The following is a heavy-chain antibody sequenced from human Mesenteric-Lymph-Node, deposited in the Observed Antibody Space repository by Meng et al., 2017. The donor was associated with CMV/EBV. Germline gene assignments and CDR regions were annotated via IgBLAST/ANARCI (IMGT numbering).Heavy chain of an antibody. V-gene: IGHV6-1*01. D-gene: IGHD3-16*01. CDR2: TYYRSESYI. CDR3: AYFGDLPPLW. CDR1: GDSTSSKDGS. Sequence: SGPEVMRSCQTHHVIPSIVGDSTSSKDGSLNWCMQAPSRGFEWLGKTYYRSESYIDYAVSVKSRISVNLDTSKNQLSLHLNFVTPEDTAVYYCAYFGDLPPLWWGQGTLVTVSS. J-gene: IGHJ4*02.